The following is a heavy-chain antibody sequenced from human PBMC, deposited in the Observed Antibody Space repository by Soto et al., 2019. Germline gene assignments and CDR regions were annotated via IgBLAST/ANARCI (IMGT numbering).Heavy chain of an antibody. V-gene: IGHV4-34*01. CDR2: INHSGST. J-gene: IGHJ6*02. D-gene: IGHD4-4*01. CDR3: ARSRAVTFYYYYYGMDV. CDR1: GGSFSGYY. Sequence: PSETLSLTCAVYGGSFSGYYWSWIRQPPGKGLEWIGEINHSGSTNYNPSLKSRVTISVDTSKNQFSLKLSSVTAADTAVYYCARSRAVTFYYYYYGMDVWGQGTTVTVSS.